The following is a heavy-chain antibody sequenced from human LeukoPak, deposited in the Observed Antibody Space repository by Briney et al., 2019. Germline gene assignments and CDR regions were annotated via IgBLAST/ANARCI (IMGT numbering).Heavy chain of an antibody. V-gene: IGHV3-23*01. CDR2: ISGSGGST. CDR3: AKGIAVAGTGFDY. Sequence: GGSLRLSCAASGFTFDDYTMHWVRQAPGKGLEWVSAISGSGGSTFYADSVKGRFTFPRDNSKNTLYLQMNSLRAEDTAVYYCAKGIAVAGTGFDYWGQGTLVTVSS. CDR1: GFTFDDYT. J-gene: IGHJ4*02. D-gene: IGHD6-19*01.